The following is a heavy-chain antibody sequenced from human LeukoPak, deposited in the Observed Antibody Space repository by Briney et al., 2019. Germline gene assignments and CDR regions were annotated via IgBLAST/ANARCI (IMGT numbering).Heavy chain of an antibody. Sequence: ASVKVSCKVSGYTLTELSMHWVRQAPGKGLEWMGGFDPEDGETIYAQKFQGRVTMTEDTSTDTAYMELSSLRSEDTAVYYCATGPYDYVWGSYRPASLGWFDPWGQGTLVTVSS. J-gene: IGHJ5*02. D-gene: IGHD3-16*02. CDR3: ATGPYDYVWGSYRPASLGWFDP. V-gene: IGHV1-24*01. CDR1: GYTLTELS. CDR2: FDPEDGET.